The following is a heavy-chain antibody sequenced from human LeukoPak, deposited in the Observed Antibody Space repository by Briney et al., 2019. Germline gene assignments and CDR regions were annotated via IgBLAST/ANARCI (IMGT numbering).Heavy chain of an antibody. CDR1: GYSISSGYY. CDR2: IYHSGST. J-gene: IGHJ5*02. V-gene: IGHV4-38-2*02. CDR3: AREWDSGITFGGIIVSWFDP. D-gene: IGHD3-16*02. Sequence: PSETLSLTCTVSGYSISSGYYWGWIRQPPGKGLEWIGSIYHSGSTYYNPSLKSRVTISVDTSKNQFSLKLSSVTAADTAVYYCAREWDSGITFGGIIVSWFDPWGQGTLVTVSS.